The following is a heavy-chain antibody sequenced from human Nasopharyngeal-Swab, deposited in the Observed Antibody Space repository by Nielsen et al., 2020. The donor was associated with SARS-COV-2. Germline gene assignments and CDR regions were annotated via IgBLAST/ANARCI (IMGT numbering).Heavy chain of an antibody. D-gene: IGHD3-3*01. J-gene: IGHJ6*02. CDR1: GYTFTSYY. CDR3: ARDQSVTMETIFGVVIIGSGMDV. CDR2: INPSGGST. Sequence: ASVKPSCKASGYTFTSYYMHWVRQAHGQGLEWMGIINPSGGSTSYAQKFQGRVTMTRDTSTSTVYMEMSSLRSEDTAVYYCARDQSVTMETIFGVVIIGSGMDVWGQWTTVTVSS. V-gene: IGHV1-46*01.